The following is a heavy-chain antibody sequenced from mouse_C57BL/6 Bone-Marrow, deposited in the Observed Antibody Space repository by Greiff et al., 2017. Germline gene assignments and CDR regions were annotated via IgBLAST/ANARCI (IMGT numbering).Heavy chain of an antibody. J-gene: IGHJ2*01. CDR2: ISSGGSYT. CDR3: ARHPFFYY. CDR1: GFTFSSYG. Sequence: EVQLVESGGDLVKPGGSLKLSCAASGFTFSSYGMSWVRQTPDKRLEWVATISSGGSYTYYPDSVKGRFTISRDNAKNTLYLQMSSLKSEDTAMCYCARHPFFYYWGQGTTLTVSS. V-gene: IGHV5-6*01.